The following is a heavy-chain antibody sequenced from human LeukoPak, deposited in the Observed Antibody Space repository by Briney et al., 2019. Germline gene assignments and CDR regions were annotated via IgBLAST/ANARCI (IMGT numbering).Heavy chain of an antibody. V-gene: IGHV4-59*12. CDR1: GGSISSYY. D-gene: IGHD3-10*01. CDR2: IYYSGST. CDR3: GRWHMVRGVLDY. Sequence: SETLSLTCTVSGGSISSYYWSWIRQPPGKGLEWIGYIYYSGSTNYNPSLKSRVTISVDTSKNQFSLKLSSVTAADTAVYYCGRWHMVRGVLDYWGQGTLVTVSS. J-gene: IGHJ4*02.